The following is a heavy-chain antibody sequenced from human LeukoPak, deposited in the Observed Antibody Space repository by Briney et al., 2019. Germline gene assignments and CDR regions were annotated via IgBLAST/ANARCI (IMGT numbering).Heavy chain of an antibody. CDR1: GFTFSSYG. V-gene: IGHV3-30*18. J-gene: IGHJ6*02. Sequence: GGSLRLSCAASGFTFSSYGMHWVRQAPGKGLEWVAVISYDGSNKYYADSVKGRFTISRDNSKNTLYLQMNSLRAEDTAVYYCAKGKSQLWDDYYYYGMDVWGQGTTVTVSS. CDR2: ISYDGSNK. CDR3: AKGKSQLWDDYYYYGMDV. D-gene: IGHD5-18*01.